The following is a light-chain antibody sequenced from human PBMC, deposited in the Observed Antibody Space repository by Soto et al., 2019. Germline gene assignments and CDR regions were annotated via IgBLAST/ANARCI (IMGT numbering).Light chain of an antibody. CDR3: QSYDIGLTGLYV. V-gene: IGLV1-40*01. CDR2: NSN. Sequence: QSVLTQPPSVSGAPGQSVTISCTGSNSNIGAGYDVHWYQQIPGKAPKLLVYNSNSRPSGIPDRFSVSKSGASAALAITGHPAQDEADYYCQSYDIGLTGLYVSVTGTKVTVL. J-gene: IGLJ1*01. CDR1: NSNIGAGYD.